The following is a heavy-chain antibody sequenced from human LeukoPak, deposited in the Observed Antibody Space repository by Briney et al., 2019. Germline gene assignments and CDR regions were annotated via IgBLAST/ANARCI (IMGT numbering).Heavy chain of an antibody. V-gene: IGHV1-24*01. J-gene: IGHJ6*02. CDR1: GYTLTELS. CDR3: ATAFYYGSGKYYYGMDV. D-gene: IGHD3-10*01. Sequence: GASVKVSCKVSGYTLTELSMHWVRQAPGKGLEWMGGFDPEDGETIYAQKFQGRVTMTEDTSTDTAYMELSSLRSEDAAVYYCATAFYYGSGKYYYGMDVWGQGTTVTVSS. CDR2: FDPEDGET.